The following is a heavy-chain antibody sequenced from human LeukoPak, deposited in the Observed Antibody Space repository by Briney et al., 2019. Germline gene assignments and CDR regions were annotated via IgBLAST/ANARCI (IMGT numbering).Heavy chain of an antibody. CDR2: IIPIFGTA. CDR3: APTSIAAAGNFDY. D-gene: IGHD6-13*01. CDR1: GGTFSSYA. Sequence: ASVKVSCKASGGTFSSYAISWVRQAPGQGLEWMGGIIPIFGTANYAQKFQGRVTITADESTSTAYMELSRLRSDDTAVYYCAPTSIAAAGNFDYWGQGTLVTVSS. V-gene: IGHV1-69*13. J-gene: IGHJ4*02.